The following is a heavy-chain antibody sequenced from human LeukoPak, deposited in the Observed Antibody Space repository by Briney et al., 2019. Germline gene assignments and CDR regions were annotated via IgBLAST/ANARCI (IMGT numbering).Heavy chain of an antibody. D-gene: IGHD2-15*01. Sequence: SETLSLTCSDSGGSISPYYWSWIRQPPGKGLEWIGYIYYSGTTNYNPSLQSRVTISVATSKNQFSLKLSSVTAADTALYYCARDRASAGGFDYWGQGTLVTVSS. V-gene: IGHV4-59*01. J-gene: IGHJ4*02. CDR3: ARDRASAGGFDY. CDR2: IYYSGTT. CDR1: GGSISPYY.